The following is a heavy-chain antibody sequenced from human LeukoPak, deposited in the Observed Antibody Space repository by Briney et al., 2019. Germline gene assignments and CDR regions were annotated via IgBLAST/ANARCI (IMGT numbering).Heavy chain of an antibody. CDR1: GFTFSSYS. Sequence: GGSLRLSCAASGFTFSSYSMNWVRQAPGKGLEWVSYISSSSSTIYYADPVKGRFTISRDNAKNSLYLQMNSLRAEDTAVYYCASLSVYDALDIWGQGTMVTVSS. V-gene: IGHV3-48*01. CDR3: ASLSVYDALDI. J-gene: IGHJ3*02. CDR2: ISSSSSTI. D-gene: IGHD2-8*01.